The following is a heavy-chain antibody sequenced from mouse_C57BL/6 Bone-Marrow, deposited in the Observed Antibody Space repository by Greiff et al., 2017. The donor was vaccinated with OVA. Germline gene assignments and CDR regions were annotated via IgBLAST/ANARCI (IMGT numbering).Heavy chain of an antibody. CDR2: IYPGDGDT. CDR1: GYAFSSYW. V-gene: IGHV1-80*01. Sequence: QVQLKESGAELVKPGASVEISCKASGYAFSSYWMNWVKQRPGKGLEWIGKIYPGDGDTNYNGKLKGKATLTADKSSSTAYMQLSVLTSEVSAVYFCARGYFWGQGTTLTVSS. J-gene: IGHJ2*01. CDR3: ARGYF.